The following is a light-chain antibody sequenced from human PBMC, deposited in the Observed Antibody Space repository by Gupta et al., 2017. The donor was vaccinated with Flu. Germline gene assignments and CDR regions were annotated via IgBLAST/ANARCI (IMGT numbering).Light chain of an antibody. CDR1: QHPSTH. V-gene: IGKV3-11*01. J-gene: IGKJ2*01. Sequence: VLTQSPVTLSLSPGERATVSCRASQHPSTHLAWYQQKPGQAPRLLIYETSIRATGIPVRFSGSGSGTDFTLSISSLEPDDSAIYYCQHRSDWATYTFGQGTKLDIK. CDR3: QHRSDWATYT. CDR2: ETS.